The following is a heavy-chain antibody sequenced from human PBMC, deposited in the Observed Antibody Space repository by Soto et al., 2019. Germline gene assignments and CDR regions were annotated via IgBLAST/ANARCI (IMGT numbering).Heavy chain of an antibody. Sequence: EVQLVESGGGLVQPGESLRLSCAASEFSVSSNYISWVRQAPGKGPEWVSVIYASGTTYYADSVRGRFTISRDNSKNTLYLQMNSLRAEDTAVYYCVRNPYCFRNGCYYNDYWGQGTLVTVSS. CDR2: IYASGTT. CDR3: VRNPYCFRNGCYYNDY. V-gene: IGHV3-66*01. CDR1: EFSVSSNY. J-gene: IGHJ4*02. D-gene: IGHD3-10*01.